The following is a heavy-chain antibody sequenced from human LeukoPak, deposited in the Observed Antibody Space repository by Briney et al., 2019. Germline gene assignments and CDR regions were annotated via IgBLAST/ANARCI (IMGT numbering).Heavy chain of an antibody. CDR2: IYPNSGDT. CDR1: GYTFSGYY. V-gene: IGHV1-2*02. CDR3: ARSRSDAFYG. D-gene: IGHD1-26*01. J-gene: IGHJ3*01. Sequence: ASVKVSCNASGYTFSGYYMNWVRQAPGQGLEWMRWIYPNSGDTKYAQKFQRRVTVTRATSISTTFIEVSRLTSDDTAVYYWARSRSDAFYGWGQRTMVTVSS.